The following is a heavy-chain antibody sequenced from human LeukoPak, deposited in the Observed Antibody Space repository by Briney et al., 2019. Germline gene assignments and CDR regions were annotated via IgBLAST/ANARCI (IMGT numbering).Heavy chain of an antibody. Sequence: GGSLRLSCAASGLTFSSYAMMWLRQAPGKGLEWVSAIIGNGGWALYADSVKGRFTISRDNTKNTLYLQMNSLRAEDTAVYYCASRDYRNYYYYYMDVWGKGTTVTVSS. V-gene: IGHV3-23*01. J-gene: IGHJ6*03. CDR2: IIGNGGWA. CDR1: GLTFSSYA. D-gene: IGHD4-17*01. CDR3: ASRDYRNYYYYYMDV.